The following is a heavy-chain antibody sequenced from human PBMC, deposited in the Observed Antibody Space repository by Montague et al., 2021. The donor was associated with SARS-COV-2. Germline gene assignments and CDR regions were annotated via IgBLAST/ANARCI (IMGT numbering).Heavy chain of an antibody. J-gene: IGHJ4*02. D-gene: IGHD3-3*01. V-gene: IGHV4-61*01. CDR3: ARLHRWDSGLEY. CDR2: LHYTGNT. Sequence: SETLSLTCTVSGESVSSATYYWSWIRQPPGRGLEWIGFLHYTGNTNYNPSLRGRITISIDTSKNQFSLRLTSVTAADTAVYYCARLHRWDSGLEYWGQGTLVTVSS. CDR1: GESVSSATYY.